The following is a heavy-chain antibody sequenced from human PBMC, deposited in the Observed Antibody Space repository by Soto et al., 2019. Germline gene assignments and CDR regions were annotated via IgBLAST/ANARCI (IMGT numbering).Heavy chain of an antibody. D-gene: IGHD5-12*01. Sequence: QVQLVESGGGVVQPGRSLRLSCAASGFNFSSYGMHWVRQTPGKGLEWVAVIWYDGSNKYYADSVKGRFTISRDNSKNTLYVQMNSLRAEDTAVYYCARNGEMASAFQHWGQGTLVTVSS. V-gene: IGHV3-33*01. CDR3: ARNGEMASAFQH. CDR2: IWYDGSNK. J-gene: IGHJ1*01. CDR1: GFNFSSYG.